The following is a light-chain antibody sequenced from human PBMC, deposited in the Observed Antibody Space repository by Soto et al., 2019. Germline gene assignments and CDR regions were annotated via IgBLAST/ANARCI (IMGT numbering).Light chain of an antibody. CDR3: QQRSNWPPWT. V-gene: IGKV3-11*01. Sequence: EIVLTQSPATLSLSPGERATLSCRASQSVSSYLAWYQQKPGQAPRLLIYDASNRATGIPARFSGSGSGTDFTLTISSPEPEDFAVYYCQQRSNWPPWTFGQGPKVEIK. CDR2: DAS. CDR1: QSVSSY. J-gene: IGKJ1*01.